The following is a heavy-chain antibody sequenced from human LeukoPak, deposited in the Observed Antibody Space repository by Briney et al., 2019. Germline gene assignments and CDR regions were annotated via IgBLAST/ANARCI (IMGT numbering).Heavy chain of an antibody. CDR2: INPNSGGT. V-gene: IGHV1-2*02. D-gene: IGHD5-18*01. CDR1: GYTFTGYY. CDR3: ARMPQYSYGYYYYYMDV. J-gene: IGHJ6*03. Sequence: ASVKVSXKASGYTFTGYYMHWVRQAPGQGLEWMGWINPNSGGTNYAQKFQGRVTMTRDTSISTAYMELSRLRSDDTAVYYCARMPQYSYGYYYYYMDVWGKGTTVTVSS.